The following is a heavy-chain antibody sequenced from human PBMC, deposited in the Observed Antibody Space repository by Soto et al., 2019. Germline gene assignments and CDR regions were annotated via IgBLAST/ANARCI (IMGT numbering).Heavy chain of an antibody. D-gene: IGHD3-10*01. CDR1: GFTFSSYW. V-gene: IGHV3-74*01. CDR3: ARPPYGSGSYYNVYFDY. J-gene: IGHJ4*02. CDR2: IKSDGSST. Sequence: LRLSCAASGFTFSSYWMYWVRQAPGKGLVWVSRIKSDGSSTNYADSVKGRFTISRDNAKNTLYLQMNSLRAEDTAVYYCARPPYGSGSYYNVYFDYWGQGTLVTVYS.